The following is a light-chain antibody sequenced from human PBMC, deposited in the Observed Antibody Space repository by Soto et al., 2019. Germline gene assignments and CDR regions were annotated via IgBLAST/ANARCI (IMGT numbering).Light chain of an antibody. CDR1: SSNIGTGYD. Sequence: QAVVTQPPSVSGAPGQRVTNSCTGSSSNIGTGYDVHWYQQLPGTAPKFLIYGNNNRPSGVPDRFSGSKSGTSASLAITGLQAEDEADYYCQSYDSSLSAYVFGTGTKLTVL. CDR3: QSYDSSLSAYV. J-gene: IGLJ1*01. CDR2: GNN. V-gene: IGLV1-40*01.